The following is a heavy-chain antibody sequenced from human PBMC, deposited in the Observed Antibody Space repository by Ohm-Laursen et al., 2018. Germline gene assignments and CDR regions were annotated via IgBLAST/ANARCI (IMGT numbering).Heavy chain of an antibody. Sequence: TLSLTCTVSGGSISSYYWSWIRQPPGKGLEWIGYIYTSGSTNYNPSPKSRVTMSVDTSKNQFSLKLSSVTAADTAVYYCARDSGWYDHDYWGQGTLVTVSS. V-gene: IGHV4-4*08. CDR1: GGSISSYY. D-gene: IGHD6-19*01. CDR3: ARDSGWYDHDY. J-gene: IGHJ4*02. CDR2: IYTSGST.